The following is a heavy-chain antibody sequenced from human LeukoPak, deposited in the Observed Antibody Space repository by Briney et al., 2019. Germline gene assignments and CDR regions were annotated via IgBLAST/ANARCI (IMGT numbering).Heavy chain of an antibody. D-gene: IGHD1-26*01. V-gene: IGHV4-39*07. CDR3: ARGLWELLHDAFDI. CDR1: GGSISSYY. CDR2: IYYSGST. J-gene: IGHJ3*02. Sequence: PSETLSLTCTVSGGSISSYYWGWIRQPPGKGLEWIGSIYYSGSTYYNPSLKSRVTISVDTSKNQFSLKLSSVTAADTAVYYCARGLWELLHDAFDIWGQGTMVTVSS.